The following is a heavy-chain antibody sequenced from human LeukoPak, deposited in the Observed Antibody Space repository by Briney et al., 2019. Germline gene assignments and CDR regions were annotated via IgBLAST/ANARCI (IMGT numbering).Heavy chain of an antibody. J-gene: IGHJ3*02. D-gene: IGHD3-22*01. CDR2: ISSSGSTI. V-gene: IGHV3-48*03. Sequence: GGSLRLSCAASGFTFSSYEMNWVRQAPGKGLEWVSHISSSGSTIYYADSVKGRFTISRDNAKNSLYLQMNSLRAEDTAVYYCARVNGRGDSSGYYSDASDIWGQGTMVTVSS. CDR3: ARVNGRGDSSGYYSDASDI. CDR1: GFTFSSYE.